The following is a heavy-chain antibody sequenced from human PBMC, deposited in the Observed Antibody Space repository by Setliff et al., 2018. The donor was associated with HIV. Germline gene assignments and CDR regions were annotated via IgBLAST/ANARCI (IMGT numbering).Heavy chain of an antibody. D-gene: IGHD2-2*01. Sequence: LRLSCAASGFTFSSYGMHWVRQAPGKGLEWVAVISYDESKKYYADSVKGRFTISRDYSKNTLYLQMNSLRAEDAAVYYCAKAYCSTTTCPFDNWGQGTLVTVSS. CDR2: ISYDESKK. J-gene: IGHJ4*02. V-gene: IGHV3-30*18. CDR1: GFTFSSYG. CDR3: AKAYCSTTTCPFDN.